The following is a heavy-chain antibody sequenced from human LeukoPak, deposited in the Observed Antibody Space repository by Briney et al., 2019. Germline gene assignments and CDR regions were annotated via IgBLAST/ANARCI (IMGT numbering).Heavy chain of an antibody. D-gene: IGHD4-17*01. CDR3: AFSNYGDYVSGY. V-gene: IGHV1-2*02. CDR1: GYTFTGYY. CDR2: INPNSGGT. J-gene: IGHJ4*02. Sequence: ASVKVSCKASGYTFTGYYMHWVRQAPGQGLEWMGWINPNSGGTNYAQKFQGRVTMTRDTSISTAYMELSRLRSEDTAVYYCAFSNYGDYVSGYWGQGTLVTVSS.